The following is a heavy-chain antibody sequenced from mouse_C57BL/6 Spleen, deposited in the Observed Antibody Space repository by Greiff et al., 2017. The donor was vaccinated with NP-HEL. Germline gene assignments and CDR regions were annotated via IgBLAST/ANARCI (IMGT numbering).Heavy chain of an antibody. D-gene: IGHD1-1*01. Sequence: EVKLMESGGGLVQPGGSLSLSCAASGFTFTDYYMSWVRQPPGKALEWLGFIRNKANGYTTEYSASVKGRFTISREHSQSILYLQMNALRAEHSATYYCARSLLITTVVANAMDYWGQGTSVTVSS. V-gene: IGHV7-3*01. CDR2: IRNKANGYTT. CDR1: GFTFTDYY. J-gene: IGHJ4*01. CDR3: ARSLLITTVVANAMDY.